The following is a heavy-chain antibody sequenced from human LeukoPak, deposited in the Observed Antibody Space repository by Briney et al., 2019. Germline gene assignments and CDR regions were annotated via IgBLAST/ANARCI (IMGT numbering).Heavy chain of an antibody. V-gene: IGHV4-4*07. D-gene: IGHD3-10*01. CDR1: GASIRSDF. CDR3: AREGGSGRSFDY. CDR2: IYTSGTT. Sequence: SETLSLTCTVSGASIRSDFWSWIRQPAGKGLAWIGRIYTSGTTNYNPSLKSGVTMSLDTSKNQFSLRLSSVTAADTAVYYCAREGGSGRSFDYWGQGTLVTVSS. J-gene: IGHJ4*02.